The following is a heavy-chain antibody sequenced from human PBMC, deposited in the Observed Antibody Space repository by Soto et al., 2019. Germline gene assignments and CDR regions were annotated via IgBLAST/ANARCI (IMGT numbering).Heavy chain of an antibody. V-gene: IGHV1-18*01. CDR2: ISAYNGNT. CDR1: GDTFASFG. J-gene: IGHJ4*02. Sequence: GASVKVSCKASGDTFASFGFSWGRQAPGQGLEWLGWISAYNGNTHYAQKVRDRVTLTTDTSTNTAYMELRSLTSDDTAVYYCARDQESITDRILQYWGQGTRVTVSS. CDR3: ARDQESITDRILQY. D-gene: IGHD3-10*01.